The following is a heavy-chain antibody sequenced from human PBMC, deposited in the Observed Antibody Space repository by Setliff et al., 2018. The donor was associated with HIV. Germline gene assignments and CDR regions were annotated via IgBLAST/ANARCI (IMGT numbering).Heavy chain of an antibody. CDR2: VYGGDSDT. V-gene: IGHV5-51*01. D-gene: IGHD5-12*01. CDR3: ATESGYSAYDPWGYRAFDI. Sequence: GESLKISCKASGFDFTKYWIGWVRQMPGKGLEWMGIVYGGDSDTRYSPSFQGQVTISADKSISAAFLQWSSLKASDTAMYYCATESGYSAYDPWGYRAFDIWGQGTMVTVSS. J-gene: IGHJ3*02. CDR1: GFDFTKYW.